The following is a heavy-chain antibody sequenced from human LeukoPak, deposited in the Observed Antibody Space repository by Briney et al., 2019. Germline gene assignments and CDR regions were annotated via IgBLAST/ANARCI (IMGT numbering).Heavy chain of an antibody. CDR3: ARMSSSLDV. V-gene: IGHV1-18*01. CDR2: ISAYNGNT. D-gene: IGHD6-6*01. Sequence: ASVKVSCKASGYTFTSYGISWVRRAPGQGLEWMGWISAYNGNTNYAQKFQGRVTMTRDTSISTASMELSRLRSDDTAVYYCARMSSSLDVWGKGTTVTISS. J-gene: IGHJ6*04. CDR1: GYTFTSYG.